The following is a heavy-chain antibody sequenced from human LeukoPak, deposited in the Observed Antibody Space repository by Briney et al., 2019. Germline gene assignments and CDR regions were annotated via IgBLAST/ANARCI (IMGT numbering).Heavy chain of an antibody. J-gene: IGHJ4*02. Sequence: SETLSLTCTVSGGSISSYYWSWIRQPPGKGLEWIGYICYSGSTNYNPSLKSRVTISVDTSKNQFSLKLNSVTAADTAVYYCARHRSKWLQSSFDYWGQGTLVTVSS. CDR1: GGSISSYY. CDR3: ARHRSKWLQSSFDY. CDR2: ICYSGST. D-gene: IGHD5-24*01. V-gene: IGHV4-59*08.